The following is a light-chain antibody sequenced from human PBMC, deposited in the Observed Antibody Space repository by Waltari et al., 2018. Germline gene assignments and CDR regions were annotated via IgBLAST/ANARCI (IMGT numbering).Light chain of an antibody. CDR1: QTVSTY. CDR3: QQYYSYPIT. Sequence: ATRLTQSPSSISASTGDRVSITCRANQTVSTYLAWYQQKPGKAPNLLIYASSTLQSGVSNRFSGSGSGTDFTLSINCLQSEDFGTYYCQQYYSYPITFGQGTRLE. J-gene: IGKJ5*01. V-gene: IGKV1-8*01. CDR2: ASS.